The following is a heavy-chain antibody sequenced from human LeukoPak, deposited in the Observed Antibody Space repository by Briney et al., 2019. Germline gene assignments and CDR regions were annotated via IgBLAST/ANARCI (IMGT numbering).Heavy chain of an antibody. J-gene: IGHJ4*02. CDR2: IIPILGIA. D-gene: IGHD4-17*01. CDR1: GGTFSSYA. CDR3: ARDHYGDYFEFDY. V-gene: IGHV1-69*04. Sequence: ASVKVSCQASGGTFSSYAISWVRQAPGQGLEWMGRIIPILGIANYAQKFQGRVTIAADKSTSTAYMELSSLRSEDTAVYYCARDHYGDYFEFDYWGQGTLVTVSS.